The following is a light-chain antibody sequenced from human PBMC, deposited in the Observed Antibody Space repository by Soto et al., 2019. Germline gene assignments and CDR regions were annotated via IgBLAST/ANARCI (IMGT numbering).Light chain of an antibody. J-gene: IGKJ1*01. CDR3: QQYNNWPTST. V-gene: IGKV3-15*01. CDR2: GAS. Sequence: EIVMTQSPATLSVSPGERATLSCRASQSVSSDFAWYQQKPCQAPRLLIYGASTRATGIPARFSGSGSGTEFTLTISSLQSEDFAVYYCQQYNNWPTSTFGQGTKVEIK. CDR1: QSVSSD.